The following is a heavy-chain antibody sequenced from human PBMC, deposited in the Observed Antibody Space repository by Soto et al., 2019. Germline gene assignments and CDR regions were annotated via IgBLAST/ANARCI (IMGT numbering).Heavy chain of an antibody. V-gene: IGHV1-18*01. Sequence: QVQLVQSGAEVKKPGASVKVSCKASGYTFTSYGISWVRQAPGQGIEWMGWISDYNGNTNYAQKLQGRVTMTTDTSTSTAYMELRSLRSDDTAVYYCARGPHTYYDIFTSWTGYNWFDPWGQGTLVTVSS. D-gene: IGHD3-9*01. CDR3: ARGPHTYYDIFTSWTGYNWFDP. J-gene: IGHJ5*02. CDR2: ISDYNGNT. CDR1: GYTFTSYG.